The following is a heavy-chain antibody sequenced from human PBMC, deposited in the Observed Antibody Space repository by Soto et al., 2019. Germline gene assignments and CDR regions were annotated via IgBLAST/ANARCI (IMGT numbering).Heavy chain of an antibody. D-gene: IGHD2-15*01. J-gene: IGHJ3*02. CDR2: ISAYNGNT. CDR3: ARDIVVVVAATTGDAFDI. Sequence: GASVKVSCKASGYTFTSYGISWVRQAPGQGLEWMGWISAYNGNTNYAQKLQGRVTMTTDTSTSTAYMGLRSLRSDDTAVYYCARDIVVVVAATTGDAFDIWGQGTMVTVSS. CDR1: GYTFTSYG. V-gene: IGHV1-18*01.